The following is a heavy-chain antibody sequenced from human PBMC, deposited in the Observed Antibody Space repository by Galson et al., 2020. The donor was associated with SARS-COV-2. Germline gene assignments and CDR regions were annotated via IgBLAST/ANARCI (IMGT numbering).Heavy chain of an antibody. Sequence: GESLKISCKASGYPFTGYYIHWVRQAPGQGLEWMGWINPYSGTTKYAQKFQGRVTMTRDTSISTAYMELSRLRSDDTAVYYCARVGAGMATISYGMDVWGQGTAVTVSS. CDR2: INPYSGTT. D-gene: IGHD5-12*01. CDR3: ARVGAGMATISYGMDV. V-gene: IGHV1-2*02. J-gene: IGHJ6*02. CDR1: GYPFTGYY.